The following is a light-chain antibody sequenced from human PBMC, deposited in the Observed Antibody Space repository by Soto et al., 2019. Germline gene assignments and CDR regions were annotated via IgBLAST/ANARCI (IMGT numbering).Light chain of an antibody. CDR1: QSVTSN. V-gene: IGKV3D-15*01. Sequence: EIVLTQSPDTLAVSPGEGATLSCLASQSVTSNLAWYQQKRGQAPRLLIYAASTRATGVPARFSGSGSGTESTLTISSLQSEDFAVYYCQQYNNWPPITFGQGTRLEIK. J-gene: IGKJ5*01. CDR2: AAS. CDR3: QQYNNWPPIT.